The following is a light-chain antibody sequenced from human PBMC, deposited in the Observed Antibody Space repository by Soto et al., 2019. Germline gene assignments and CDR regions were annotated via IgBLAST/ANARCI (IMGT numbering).Light chain of an antibody. CDR3: QQRSNWPHT. CDR2: DAS. Sequence: EIVLTQSPATLSLSPGERATLSCRASQSVSRYLACYQQKPGQAPRLLIYDASSRATGIPARFSGSGSGTDFTLTISSLEPEDFAVYYCQQRSNWPHTFGQGTKLEIK. CDR1: QSVSRY. J-gene: IGKJ2*01. V-gene: IGKV3-11*01.